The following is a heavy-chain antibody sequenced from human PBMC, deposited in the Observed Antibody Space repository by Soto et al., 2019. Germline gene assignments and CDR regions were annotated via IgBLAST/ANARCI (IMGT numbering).Heavy chain of an antibody. CDR2: IYYSGST. CDR1: GGSISSGGYY. Sequence: QVQLQESGPGLVKPSQTLSLTCTVSGGSISSGGYYWSWIRQHPGKGLEWIGYIYYSGSTYYNPSLKRQVTISVDTSKNQCSLKLSSVTAADTDVYYCARVRSGDGYNYALDYWGQGTLVTVSS. J-gene: IGHJ4*02. CDR3: ARVRSGDGYNYALDY. V-gene: IGHV4-31*01. D-gene: IGHD5-12*01.